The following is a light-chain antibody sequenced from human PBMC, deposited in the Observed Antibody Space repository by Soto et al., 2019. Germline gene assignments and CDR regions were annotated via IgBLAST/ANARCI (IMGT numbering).Light chain of an antibody. CDR1: QSLLHSNGYNY. V-gene: IGKV2-28*01. Sequence: DIVMTQSPLSLPVTPGEPASISCRSSQSLLHSNGYNYLDWYLQKPGQSPQLLIYLGSNRSSGVPDRFGGSGSGTDLTLKISRVEPEDVGVYYCMQDLQSPRTFGQGTKVEIK. CDR2: LGS. CDR3: MQDLQSPRT. J-gene: IGKJ1*01.